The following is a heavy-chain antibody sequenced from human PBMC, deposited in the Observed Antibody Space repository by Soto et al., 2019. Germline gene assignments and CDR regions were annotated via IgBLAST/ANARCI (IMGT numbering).Heavy chain of an antibody. CDR1: GFTFSSYG. CDR2: IWYDGSNK. D-gene: IGHD2-2*01. J-gene: IGHJ6*02. V-gene: IGHV3-33*01. Sequence: GGSLRLSCAASGFTFSSYGMHWVRQAPGKGLEWVAVIWYDGSNKYYADSVKGRFTISRDNSKNTLYLQMNSLRAEDTAVYYCARATPTLGYCSSTSCPPSYGMDVWGQGTTVTVSS. CDR3: ARATPTLGYCSSTSCPPSYGMDV.